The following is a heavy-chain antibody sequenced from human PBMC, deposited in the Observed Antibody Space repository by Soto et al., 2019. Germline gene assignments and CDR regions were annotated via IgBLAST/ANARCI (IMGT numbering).Heavy chain of an antibody. CDR3: ARSTLSGFRPGTHRFNRFDT. D-gene: IGHD5-12*01. CDR1: GVTFSSFA. V-gene: IGHV1-69*01. Sequence: QVQLVQSGAEVKQPGSSVKVSCQASGVTFSSFAISWVRQAPGQGLEWMGGIIPIFRTPNYAQNFQGRVTITADESTRSVYMELSRLISEDTAAYYCARSTLSGFRPGTHRFNRFDTWGQGTLVTVSS. CDR2: IIPIFRTP. J-gene: IGHJ5*02.